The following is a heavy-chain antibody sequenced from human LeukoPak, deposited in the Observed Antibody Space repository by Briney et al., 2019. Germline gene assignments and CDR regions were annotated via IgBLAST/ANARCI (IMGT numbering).Heavy chain of an antibody. Sequence: PRASVKVSCKASGYTFTGYYMHWVRQAPGQGLEWMGWINPNSGGRNYAQKFQGRVTMTRDTSISTAYMELGRLRSDDTAVYYCARDRYYDFWSGYRMHNYYYYYGMDVWGQGTTVTVSS. J-gene: IGHJ6*02. D-gene: IGHD3-3*01. CDR1: GYTFTGYY. CDR3: ARDRYYDFWSGYRMHNYYYYYGMDV. CDR2: INPNSGGR. V-gene: IGHV1-2*02.